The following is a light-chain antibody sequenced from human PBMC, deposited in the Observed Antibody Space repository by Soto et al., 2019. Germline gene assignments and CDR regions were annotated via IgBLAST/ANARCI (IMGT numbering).Light chain of an antibody. J-gene: IGKJ2*01. CDR3: QQYNSFPFT. Sequence: DIQMTQSPSTLSASVGDRVTITCRASQSISSWLAWYQQKPGKAPKVLIYKASSLESGVPSRFSGSGSGTEFTPTISSLQHDDFATNYCQQYNSFPFTFGQGTKLEIK. CDR1: QSISSW. CDR2: KAS. V-gene: IGKV1-5*03.